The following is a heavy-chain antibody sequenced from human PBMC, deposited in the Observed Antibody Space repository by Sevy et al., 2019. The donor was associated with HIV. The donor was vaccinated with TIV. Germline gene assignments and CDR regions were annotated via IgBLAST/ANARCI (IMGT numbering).Heavy chain of an antibody. CDR1: GGSISSSSYY. J-gene: IGHJ5*02. CDR3: ARQLGVDGDEFDP. CDR2: IYYSGST. D-gene: IGHD4-17*01. V-gene: IGHV4-39*01. Sequence: SETLSLTCTVSGGSISSSSYYWGWIRQPPGKGLEWIGSIYYSGSTYYNPSLKSRVTISVDTSKNQFSLKLSSVTAADTAVYYCARQLGVDGDEFDPWGQGTLVTVSS.